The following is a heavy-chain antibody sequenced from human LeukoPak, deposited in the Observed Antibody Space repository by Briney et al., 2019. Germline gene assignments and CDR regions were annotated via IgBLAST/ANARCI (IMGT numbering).Heavy chain of an antibody. D-gene: IGHD5-18*01. CDR3: ARLQGNSLGYQYFFYVDV. V-gene: IGHV3-53*01. CDR1: GFTVGSTH. Sequence: GGCLRLSCAASGFTVGSTHMTWVRQAPGKGLEWVSLTYSGITTHDAESVKGRFSISRDHSINTLYLQMNTLRAEDTAVYYCARLQGNSLGYQYFFYVDVWGTGTTVTVSS. CDR2: TYSGITT. J-gene: IGHJ6*03.